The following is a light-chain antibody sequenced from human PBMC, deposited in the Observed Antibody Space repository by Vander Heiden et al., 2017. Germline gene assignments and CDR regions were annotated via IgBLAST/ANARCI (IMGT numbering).Light chain of an antibody. J-gene: IGKJ5*01. Sequence: DIVMTQSPDPLAVSLGEKATINCKSSQSVVYSASNNYYLAWYRKKPGQPRGLLICWSSTREAGVADRCSGSGCGADFTLTSSMLQAEDVAVYYCQEYYTTLTFGQGTRLEIK. CDR3: QEYYTTLT. V-gene: IGKV4-1*01. CDR1: QSVVYSASNNYY. CDR2: WSS.